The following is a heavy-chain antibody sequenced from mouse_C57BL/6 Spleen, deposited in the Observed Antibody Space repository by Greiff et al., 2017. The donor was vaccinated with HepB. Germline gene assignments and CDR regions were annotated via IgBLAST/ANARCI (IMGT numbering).Heavy chain of an antibody. Sequence: QVQLKESGAELVKPGASVKISCKASGYAFSSYWMNWVKQRPGKGLEWIGQIYPGDGDTNYNGKFKGKATLTADKSSSTAYMQLSSLTSEDSAVYFCARGVTGSFDYWGQGTTLTVSS. CDR2: IYPGDGDT. CDR1: GYAFSSYW. CDR3: ARGVTGSFDY. D-gene: IGHD4-1*01. V-gene: IGHV1-80*01. J-gene: IGHJ2*01.